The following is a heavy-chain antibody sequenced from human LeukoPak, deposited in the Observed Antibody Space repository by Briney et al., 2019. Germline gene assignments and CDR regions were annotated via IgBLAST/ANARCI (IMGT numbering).Heavy chain of an antibody. Sequence: GGSLRLSCSVSGFTFSVYAMHWARQAPGKGLEYVSAITNNGGSTYYADSAKGRFSVSRDNSKNTVYLQLSSLRPDDTAVYYCVKGRIYCCYPSLDYWGQGTLVTVSS. J-gene: IGHJ4*02. CDR3: VKGRIYCCYPSLDY. D-gene: IGHD2-2*01. CDR1: GFTFSVYA. CDR2: ITNNGGST. V-gene: IGHV3-64D*06.